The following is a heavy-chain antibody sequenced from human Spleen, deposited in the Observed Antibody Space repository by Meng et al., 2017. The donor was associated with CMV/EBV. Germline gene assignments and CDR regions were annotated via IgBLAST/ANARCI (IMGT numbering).Heavy chain of an antibody. J-gene: IGHJ5*02. CDR1: GGSFSGYY. CDR3: ARGLRRDGYNFNWFDP. D-gene: IGHD5-24*01. V-gene: IGHV4-34*01. CDR2: INHSGST. Sequence: GGSFSGYYWSWIRQPPGKGLEWIGEINHSGSTNYNPSLKSRVTISVDTSKNQFSLKLSSVTAADTAVYYCARGLRRDGYNFNWFDPWGQGTLVTVSS.